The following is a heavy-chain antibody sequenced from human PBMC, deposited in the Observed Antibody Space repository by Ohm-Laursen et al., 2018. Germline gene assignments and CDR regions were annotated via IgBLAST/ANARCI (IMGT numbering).Heavy chain of an antibody. CDR3: ARGPPFYCTGGSCYSHYFHY. CDR2: VNPEGTST. J-gene: IGHJ4*02. CDR1: GFAFSDHY. D-gene: IGHD2-15*01. Sequence: SLRLSCSASGFAFSDHYMSWIRQAPGKGLVWVSRVNPEGTSTTYADSVKGRFTISRDNAKDMLYLQMNGLRVEDTAVYYCARGPPFYCTGGSCYSHYFHYWGQGTLVTASS. V-gene: IGHV3-74*01.